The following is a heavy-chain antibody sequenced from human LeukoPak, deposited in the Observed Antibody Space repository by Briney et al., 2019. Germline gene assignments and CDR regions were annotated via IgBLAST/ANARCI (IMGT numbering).Heavy chain of an antibody. CDR2: IYYSGST. Sequence: SQTLSLTCTVSGGSISSGGYYWSWIRQHPGKGLEWIGYIYYSGSTYYNPSLKSRVTISVDTSKNQFSLKLSSVTAADTAVYYCARFSSSGGHYFDYWGQGTLVTVSS. J-gene: IGHJ4*02. CDR3: ARFSSSGGHYFDY. D-gene: IGHD6-6*01. CDR1: GGSISSGGYY. V-gene: IGHV4-31*03.